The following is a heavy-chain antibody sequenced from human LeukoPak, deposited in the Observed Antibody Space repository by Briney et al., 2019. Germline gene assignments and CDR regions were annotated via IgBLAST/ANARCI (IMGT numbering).Heavy chain of an antibody. CDR2: INAGNGNT. Sequence: ASVKVSCKASGYTFTSYAMHWVRQAPGQRLEWMGWINAGNGNTKYSQKFQGRVTITRDTSASTAYMELSSLRSEDTAVYYCARGIVGAITFDYWGQGTLVTVSS. J-gene: IGHJ4*02. CDR3: ARGIVGAITFDY. D-gene: IGHD1-26*01. CDR1: GYTFTSYA. V-gene: IGHV1-3*01.